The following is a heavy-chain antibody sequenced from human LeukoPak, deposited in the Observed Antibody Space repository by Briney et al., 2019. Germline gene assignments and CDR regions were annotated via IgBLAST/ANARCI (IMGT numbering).Heavy chain of an antibody. V-gene: IGHV4-59*08. CDR1: GGSINNYY. J-gene: IGHJ4*02. CDR3: ARQGAGVPFDY. Sequence: PSETLSLTCTVSGGSINNYYWSWIRQPPGKGLEWIGYIYYSGSTNYNPSLKSRVTISVDTSKNQFSLKLSSVTAADTAVYYCARQGAGVPFDYWGRGTLVTVSS. CDR2: IYYSGST. D-gene: IGHD3-10*01.